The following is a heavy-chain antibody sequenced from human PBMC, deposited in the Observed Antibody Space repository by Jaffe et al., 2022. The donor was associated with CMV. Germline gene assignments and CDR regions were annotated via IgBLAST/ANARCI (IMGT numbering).Heavy chain of an antibody. CDR3: ARANIAAAGVFPYYYYYMDV. D-gene: IGHD6-13*01. V-gene: IGHV4-59*01. J-gene: IGHJ6*03. CDR2: IYYSGST. Sequence: QVQLQESGPGLVKPSETLSLTCTVSGGSISSYYWSWIRQPPGKGLEWIGYIYYSGSTNYNPSLKSRVTISVDTSKNQFSLKLSSVTAADTAVYYCARANIAAAGVFPYYYYYMDVWGKGTTVTVSS. CDR1: GGSISSYY.